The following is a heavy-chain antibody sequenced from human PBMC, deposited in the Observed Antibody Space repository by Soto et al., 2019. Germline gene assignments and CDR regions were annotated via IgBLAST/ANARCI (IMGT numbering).Heavy chain of an antibody. CDR3: ALRSMAVVPEY. CDR2: LYYGRSA. D-gene: IGHD3-22*01. V-gene: IGHV4-59*01. Sequence: QVQLQESGPGLVKPSETLSLTCAVSGDSISSYYCMWIRQPPGTGLESIGYLYYGRSANYHPSLKSRVNLSVDTATKQCSLTPSSMTAADTAVYYFALRSMAVVPEYWGQGTLVTVSS. J-gene: IGHJ4*02. CDR1: GDSISSYY.